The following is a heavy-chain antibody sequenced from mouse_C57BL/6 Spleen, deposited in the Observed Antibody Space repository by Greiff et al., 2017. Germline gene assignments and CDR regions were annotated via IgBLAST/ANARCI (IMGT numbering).Heavy chain of an antibody. CDR2: ILPGSGRT. CDR3: ASFLPDFDD. V-gene: IGHV1-9*01. J-gene: IGHJ2*01. CDR1: GYTFTGYW. Sequence: LLKPGASVKLSCKATGYTFTGYWLEWVKQRPGHGLEWIGEILPGSGRTNYNEKFKGKATFTADTSSNTAYMQLSSLTTEDSAIYYGASFLPDFDDWGQGTTLTVSS.